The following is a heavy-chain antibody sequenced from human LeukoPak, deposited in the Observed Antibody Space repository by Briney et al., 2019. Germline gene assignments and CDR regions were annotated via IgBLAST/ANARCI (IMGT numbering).Heavy chain of an antibody. Sequence: GGSLRLSCAASGFTFSSYAMHWVRQAPGKGLEWVAVISYDGSNKYYADSVKGRFTISRDNSKNTLYLQMNSLRAEDTAVYYCARDPYGDYGLADYWGQGTLVTVSS. J-gene: IGHJ4*02. CDR2: ISYDGSNK. CDR1: GFTFSSYA. V-gene: IGHV3-30-3*01. D-gene: IGHD4-17*01. CDR3: ARDPYGDYGLADY.